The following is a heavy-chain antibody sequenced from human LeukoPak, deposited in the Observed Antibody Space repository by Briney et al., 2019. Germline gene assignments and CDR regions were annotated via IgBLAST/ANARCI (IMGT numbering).Heavy chain of an antibody. J-gene: IGHJ4*02. CDR3: ARHGGYTPPDY. V-gene: IGHV4-59*08. CDR2: IYYGGST. Sequence: SETLSLTCTVSGGSISSYYWSWIRQPPGKGLEWIGYIYYGGSTNYNPSLKSRVTISVDTSKNQFSLKLSSVTAADTAVYYCARHGGYTPPDYWGQGTLVTVSS. CDR1: GGSISSYY. D-gene: IGHD1-26*01.